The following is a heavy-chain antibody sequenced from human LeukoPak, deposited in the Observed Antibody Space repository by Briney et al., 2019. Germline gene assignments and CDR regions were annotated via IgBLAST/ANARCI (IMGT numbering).Heavy chain of an antibody. CDR3: ARCNYDYVWGSYRYNYYYYMDV. CDR1: GFTFSSYW. D-gene: IGHD3-16*02. J-gene: IGHJ6*03. CDR2: IYYSGST. Sequence: GSLRLSCAASGFTFSSYWMSWVRQAPGKGLEWIGSIYYSGSTYYNPSLKSRVTISVDTSKNQFSLKLSSVTAADTAVYYCARCNYDYVWGSYRYNYYYYMDVWGKGTTVTVSS. V-gene: IGHV4-39*07.